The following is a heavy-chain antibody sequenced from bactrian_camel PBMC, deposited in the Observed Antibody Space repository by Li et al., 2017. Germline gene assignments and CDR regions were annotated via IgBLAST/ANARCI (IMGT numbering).Heavy chain of an antibody. Sequence: DVQLVESGGGLVQPGGSLRLSCLASGYTFSNYAMNWVRQSPGKGLEWVFYIKSDGDMIYYADSVKGRFTASRDNAKNTVYLQMNSLKSEDTALYYCATTRRLYGGPGLDYNYWGQGTQVTVS. CDR2: IKSDGDMI. V-gene: IGHV3S35*01. CDR3: ATTRRLYGGPGLDYNY. D-gene: IGHD2*01. CDR1: GYTFSNYA. J-gene: IGHJ4*01.